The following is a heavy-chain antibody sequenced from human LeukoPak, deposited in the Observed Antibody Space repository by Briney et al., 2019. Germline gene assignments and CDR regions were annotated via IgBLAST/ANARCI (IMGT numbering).Heavy chain of an antibody. V-gene: IGHV4-59*01. D-gene: IGHD1-7*01. CDR1: GGSISGYY. CDR2: IYYSGST. Sequence: SETLSLTCTVSGGSISGYYWSWIRQPPGKGLEWIGYIYYSGSTNYNPSLKSRVTISVDTSKNQFSLKLSSVTAADTAVYYCARYNWNYKFDYWGQGTLVTVSS. J-gene: IGHJ4*02. CDR3: ARYNWNYKFDY.